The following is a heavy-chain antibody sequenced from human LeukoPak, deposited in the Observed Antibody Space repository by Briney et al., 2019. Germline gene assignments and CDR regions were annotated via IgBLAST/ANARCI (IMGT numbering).Heavy chain of an antibody. V-gene: IGHV4-59*12. Sequence: PSETLSLTCTVSGGSISSYYWSWIRQPPGKGLEWIGSIYYSGSTYYNPSLKSRVTISVDTSKNQFSLKLSSVTAADTAVYYCARDATVGTANAFDIWGQGTMVTVSS. D-gene: IGHD4-23*01. CDR3: ARDATVGTANAFDI. J-gene: IGHJ3*02. CDR2: IYYSGST. CDR1: GGSISSYY.